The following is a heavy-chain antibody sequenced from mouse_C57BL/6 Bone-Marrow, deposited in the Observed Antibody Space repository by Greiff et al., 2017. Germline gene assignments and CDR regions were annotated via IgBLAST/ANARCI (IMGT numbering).Heavy chain of an antibody. Sequence: VKLQQSGAELARPGASVKLSCKASGYTFTSYGISWVKQRTGQGLEWIGEIYPRGGNTYYNEKFKGKATLTADKSSSTAYMELRSLTSEDSAVYFCARRDYYGSSPYYFDYWGQGTTLTVSS. D-gene: IGHD1-1*01. CDR2: IYPRGGNT. CDR1: GYTFTSYG. J-gene: IGHJ2*01. CDR3: ARRDYYGSSPYYFDY. V-gene: IGHV1-81*01.